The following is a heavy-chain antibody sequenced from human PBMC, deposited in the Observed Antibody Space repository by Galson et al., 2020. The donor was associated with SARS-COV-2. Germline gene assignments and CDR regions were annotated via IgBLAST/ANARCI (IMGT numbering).Heavy chain of an antibody. CDR2: ISYEGSKK. Sequence: GGSLRLSCEASGFTFNNFGMHWVRQAPGKGLEWLAVISYEGSKKYYEDSLKGRFTISRDNFKNTVFLQMSSLSAEDTAIYFCVKAADFFFVGESRSIDVWGHGTTVIVSS. CDR3: VKAADFFFVGESRSIDV. V-gene: IGHV3-30*18. J-gene: IGHJ6*02. D-gene: IGHD3-16*01. CDR1: GFTFNNFG.